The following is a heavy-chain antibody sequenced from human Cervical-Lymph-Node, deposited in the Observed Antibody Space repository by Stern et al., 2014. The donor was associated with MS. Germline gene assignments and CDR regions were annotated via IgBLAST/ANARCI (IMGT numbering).Heavy chain of an antibody. J-gene: IGHJ4*02. CDR3: ASPFRGGPL. D-gene: IGHD3-10*01. CDR2: IGGNGLST. V-gene: IGHV3-23*04. CDR1: GFTFSSYA. Sequence: EVHLVESGGGLVQPGGSLTLSCVASGFTFSSYAMTWVRQAPGKGLEWIAGIGGNGLSTYYTDSVKGRFTISRDNSKNTVYLQMNSLRAEDTAVYFCASPFRGGPLWGPGTLVTISS.